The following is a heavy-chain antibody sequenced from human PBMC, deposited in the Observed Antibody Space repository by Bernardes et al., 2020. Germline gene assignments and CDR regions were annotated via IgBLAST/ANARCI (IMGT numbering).Heavy chain of an antibody. Sequence: SETLSLTCAVYGGSFSGYYWSWIRQPPGKGLEWIGEINHSGSTNYNPSLKSRVTISVDTSKNQFSLTLSSVTAADTAVYYCARDVLRFLEWLPRNNWFDPWGQGTLVTVSS. CDR1: GGSFSGYY. J-gene: IGHJ5*02. CDR2: INHSGST. CDR3: ARDVLRFLEWLPRNNWFDP. D-gene: IGHD3-3*01. V-gene: IGHV4-34*01.